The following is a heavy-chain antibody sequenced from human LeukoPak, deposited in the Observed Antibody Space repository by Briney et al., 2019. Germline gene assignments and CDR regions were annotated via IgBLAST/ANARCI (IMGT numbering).Heavy chain of an antibody. V-gene: IGHV3-30*18. CDR2: ISYDGSNK. CDR1: GFTFSSYG. CDR3: AKEGHTAHAFDL. J-gene: IGHJ3*01. D-gene: IGHD2-21*01. Sequence: GGSQRLSCAAAGFTFSSYGMHWGHQAPGKGLEWVAVISYDGSNKYYADSVKGRFTISRDNSKNTRNLQMNSLRAEDTAVYYCAKEGHTAHAFDLWGQGTMVTVSS.